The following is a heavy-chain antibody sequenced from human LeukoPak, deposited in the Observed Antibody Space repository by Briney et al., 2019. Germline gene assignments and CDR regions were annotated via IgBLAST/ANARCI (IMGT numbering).Heavy chain of an antibody. Sequence: GGSLRLSCTASGFTFSSCGMHWVRQAPGQGLEWVAVIWSDGSKKYHADSVKGRFTISRDNTKNMLYLQMDSLRAEDTAIYYCVRVGTDSIGSYPDYWGQGTLVTVSS. CDR2: IWSDGSKK. CDR3: VRVGTDSIGSYPDY. CDR1: GFTFSSCG. J-gene: IGHJ4*02. D-gene: IGHD3-22*01. V-gene: IGHV3-33*01.